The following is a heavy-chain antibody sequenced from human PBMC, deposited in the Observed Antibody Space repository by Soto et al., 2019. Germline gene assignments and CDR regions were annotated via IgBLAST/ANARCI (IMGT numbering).Heavy chain of an antibody. Sequence: QVPLVQSGAEVKKPGASVKVSCKASGYTFTSYAMHWVRQAPGQRLEWMGWINAGNGNTKYSQKFQGRVTITRDTSASTAYMELSSLRSEDTAVYYCARDPDDILTGYFLDYWGQGTLVTVSS. V-gene: IGHV1-3*01. CDR3: ARDPDDILTGYFLDY. CDR1: GYTFTSYA. J-gene: IGHJ4*02. CDR2: INAGNGNT. D-gene: IGHD3-9*01.